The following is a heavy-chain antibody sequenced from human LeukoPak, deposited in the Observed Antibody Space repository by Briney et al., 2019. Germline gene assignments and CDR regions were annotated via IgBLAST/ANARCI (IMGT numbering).Heavy chain of an antibody. D-gene: IGHD3-16*01. CDR1: GFTFSSYG. CDR2: ISYDGSNK. J-gene: IGHJ4*02. CDR3: ARDQENYDYVWGSYPYLDY. Sequence: GGSLRLSCAASGFTFSSYGMHWVRQAPGKGLEWAAVISYDGSNKYYADSVKGRFTISRDNSKNTLYLQMNSLRAEDTAVYYCARDQENYDYVWGSYPYLDYWGQGTLVAVSS. V-gene: IGHV3-30*03.